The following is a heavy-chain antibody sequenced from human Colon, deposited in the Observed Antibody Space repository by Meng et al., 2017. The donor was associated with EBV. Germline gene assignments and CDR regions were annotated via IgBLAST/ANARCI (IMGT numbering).Heavy chain of an antibody. Sequence: HRVESGPGLLKPSETLALTCSSTGHSISCRSSFWVRTCQCPGMGLDGVASVHSGENTHCNQSHKSLVTISLDITKTAFFLTLTSVSASTAAIYYCAGLIVVVTGARGVFGPWGQGTLVTVSS. J-gene: IGHJ5*02. CDR1: GHSISCRSSF. CDR2: VHSGENT. CDR3: AGLIVVVTGARGVFGP. D-gene: IGHD2-15*01. V-gene: IGHV4-39*01.